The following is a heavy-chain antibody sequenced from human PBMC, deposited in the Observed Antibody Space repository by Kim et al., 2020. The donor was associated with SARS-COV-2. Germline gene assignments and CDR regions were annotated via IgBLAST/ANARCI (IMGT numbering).Heavy chain of an antibody. V-gene: IGHV3-23*01. J-gene: IGHJ4*02. D-gene: IGHD3-10*01. CDR2: ISGTGTTT. CDR1: GFTFSNYA. CDR3: AKARYNSGRYYGNFDY. Sequence: GGSLRLSCTASGFTFSNYAMNWVRQAPGKGLEWVSLISGTGTTTYYVDSVKGRFTISRDNSKNMLYLQMNSLRAEDTALYYCAKARYNSGRYYGNFDYWGQGTLVTVSS.